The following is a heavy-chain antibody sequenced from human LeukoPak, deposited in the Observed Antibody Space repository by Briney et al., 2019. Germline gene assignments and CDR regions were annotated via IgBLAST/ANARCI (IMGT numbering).Heavy chain of an antibody. CDR2: INPSGGST. CDR1: GYTFTSYY. CDR3: AREDLGYCSGGSCYYFDY. J-gene: IGHJ4*02. Sequence: ASVKVSCKASGYTFTSYYMHWVRQAPGQGLEWMGIINPSGGSTSYAQKFQGRVTMTRDTSTSTVYMELSSLSSEDTAVYYCAREDLGYCSGGSCYYFDYWGQGTLVTVSS. D-gene: IGHD2-15*01. V-gene: IGHV1-46*01.